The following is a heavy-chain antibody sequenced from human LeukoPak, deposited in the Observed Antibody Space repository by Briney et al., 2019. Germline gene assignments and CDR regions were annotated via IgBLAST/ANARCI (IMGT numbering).Heavy chain of an antibody. J-gene: IGHJ3*02. Sequence: PSETLSLTRTVSGGSISSGGYYWSWIRQHPGEGLEWIGYIYYSGNTYYNPSLQSRVTISGDTSKNQFSLRLSSVTAADTAVYYCAGRSPGAFDIWGQGTMVTVSS. CDR3: AGRSPGAFDI. V-gene: IGHV4-31*03. CDR2: IYYSGNT. D-gene: IGHD1-26*01. CDR1: GGSISSGGYY.